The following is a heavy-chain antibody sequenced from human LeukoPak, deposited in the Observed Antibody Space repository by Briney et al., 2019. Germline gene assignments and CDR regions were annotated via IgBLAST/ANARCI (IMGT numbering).Heavy chain of an antibody. D-gene: IGHD5-12*01. J-gene: IGHJ3*02. Sequence: SETLSLTCTVSGGSISSYYWSWIRQPPGKGLEWIGYIYYSGSTNYNPSLKSRVTISVETSKNQFSLKLSSVTAADTAGYYCARGNLARWWLHPLPDACDIWGQGTMVTVSS. CDR2: IYYSGST. CDR3: ARGNLARWWLHPLPDACDI. V-gene: IGHV4-59*01. CDR1: GGSISSYY.